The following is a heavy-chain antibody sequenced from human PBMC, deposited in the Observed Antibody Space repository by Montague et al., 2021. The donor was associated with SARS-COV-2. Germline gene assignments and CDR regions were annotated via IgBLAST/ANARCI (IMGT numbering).Heavy chain of an antibody. J-gene: IGHJ6*02. D-gene: IGHD2-15*01. V-gene: IGHV4-59*01. CDR3: ARAGGGSSYNYYGLDV. CDR2: VYYTGGT. CDR1: GGSINSFY. Sequence: SETLSLTCSISGGSINSFYWNWIRQSPGKGLEWIGYVYYTGGTNYNPSLKSRATTSVDTSKNQFSLTVGSVTAADTAVYYYARAGGGSSYNYYGLDVWGQGTTVTVSS.